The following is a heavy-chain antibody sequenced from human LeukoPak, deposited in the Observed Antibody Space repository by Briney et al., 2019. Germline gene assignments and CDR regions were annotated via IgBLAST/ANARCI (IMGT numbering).Heavy chain of an antibody. V-gene: IGHV1-8*01. J-gene: IGHJ4*02. CDR2: TNPNSENT. Sequence: ASVKVSCKASGYTFSSYDINWVRQAAGQGPEWMGWTNPNSENTAYAQNFQGRVIMTRNTSISTAYMELSSLRFEDTAVFYCAIRTSRGVSGSSYFDSWGQGTLVTVSS. D-gene: IGHD3-10*01. CDR3: AIRTSRGVSGSSYFDS. CDR1: GYTFSSYD.